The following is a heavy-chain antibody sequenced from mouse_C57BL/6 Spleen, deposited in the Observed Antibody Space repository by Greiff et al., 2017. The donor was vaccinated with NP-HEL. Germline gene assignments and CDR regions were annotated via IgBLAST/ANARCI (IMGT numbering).Heavy chain of an antibody. CDR1: GYTFTDYE. CDR3: TRSFTDFDY. CDR2: IDPETGGT. J-gene: IGHJ2*01. Sequence: QVQLKESGAELVRPGASVTLSCKASGYTFTDYEMHWVKQTPVHGLEWIGAIDPETGGTAYNQKFKGKAILTADKSSSTAYMELRSLTSEDSAVYYCTRSFTDFDYWGQGTTLTVSS. V-gene: IGHV1-15*01.